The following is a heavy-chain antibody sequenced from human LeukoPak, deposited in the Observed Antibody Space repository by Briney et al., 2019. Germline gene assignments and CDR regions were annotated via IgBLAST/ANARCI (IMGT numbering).Heavy chain of an antibody. J-gene: IGHJ4*02. D-gene: IGHD3-16*01. CDR3: AREGIRKYFDY. CDR1: GFTFSTYA. V-gene: IGHV3-33*08. Sequence: GGSLRLSCAASGFTFSTYAMHWVRQAPGKGLEWVAVIWYDGSNKYYADSVKGRFTISRDNSKNTLYLQMNSLRAEDTAVYYCAREGIRKYFDYWGQGTLVTVSS. CDR2: IWYDGSNK.